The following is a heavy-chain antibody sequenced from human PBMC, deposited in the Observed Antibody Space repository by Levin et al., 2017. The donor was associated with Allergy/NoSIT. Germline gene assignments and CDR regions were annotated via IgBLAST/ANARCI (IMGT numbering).Heavy chain of an antibody. D-gene: IGHD1-1*01. V-gene: IGHV3-30-3*01. CDR3: AGGGNWNYFDY. J-gene: IGHJ4*02. CDR1: GFTFSLFP. CDR2: ISHDGSSK. Sequence: GGSLRLSCAASGFTFSLFPMHWVRQAPGKGLEWVAVISHDGSSKNYADSVKGRFTISRDNSKNTVSLQMNSLRAEDTAVYYCAGGGNWNYFDYWGQGTVVTVSS.